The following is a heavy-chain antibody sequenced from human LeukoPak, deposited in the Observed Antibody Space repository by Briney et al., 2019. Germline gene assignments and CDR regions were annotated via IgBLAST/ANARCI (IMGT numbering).Heavy chain of an antibody. Sequence: AETLSLTCTVSGGSISSYYWSWIRQPAGKGLEWIGRIYTSGSTNYNPSLKSRVTMSVDTSKNQFSLKLSSVTAADTAVYYCARDGGYGSGSYRVDYWGQGTLVTVSS. CDR2: IYTSGST. J-gene: IGHJ4*02. V-gene: IGHV4-4*07. CDR1: GGSISSYY. CDR3: ARDGGYGSGSYRVDY. D-gene: IGHD3-10*01.